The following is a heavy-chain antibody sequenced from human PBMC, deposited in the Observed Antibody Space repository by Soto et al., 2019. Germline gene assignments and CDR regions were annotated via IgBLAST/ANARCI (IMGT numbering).Heavy chain of an antibody. D-gene: IGHD3-10*01. Sequence: GGSLGLSCEASGFSCGGFWMHCVRQPPGKGPEWVSNIPSDGRDVSYADSVRGRFTISRDDARNTLYLQMSDLRVEDTAIYYCTSDDPRLRIAYPGQRTHVTVSS. CDR1: GFSCGGFW. V-gene: IGHV3-74*01. J-gene: IGHJ4*02. CDR3: TSDDPRLRIAY. CDR2: IPSDGRDV.